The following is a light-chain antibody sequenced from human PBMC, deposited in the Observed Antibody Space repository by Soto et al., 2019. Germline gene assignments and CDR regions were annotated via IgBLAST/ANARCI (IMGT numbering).Light chain of an antibody. CDR3: QQYNNWPSFMYT. J-gene: IGKJ2*01. CDR1: QGISSY. Sequence: IQLTQSPSSLSASVGDIVTITCRASQGISSYLAWYQQKPGKAPKLLIYAASTLQSGVPSRFSGSGSGTEFTLTISSLQSEDFAVYYCQQYNNWPSFMYTFGQGT. CDR2: AAS. V-gene: IGKV1-9*01.